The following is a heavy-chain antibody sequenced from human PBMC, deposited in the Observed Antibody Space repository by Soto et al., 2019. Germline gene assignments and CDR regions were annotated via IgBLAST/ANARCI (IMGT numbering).Heavy chain of an antibody. J-gene: IGHJ6*02. D-gene: IGHD3-9*01. CDR3: ARDRGGYDILTATGCMDV. Sequence: GSLRHSCADSGFTVRSYEMNWVRKDPGKGLEWVSYISSSGSTIYYADSVKGRLTISRDNAKNSLYLQMNSLRAEDTAVYYCARDRGGYDILTATGCMDVWGQGTTVTVSS. CDR1: GFTVRSYE. CDR2: ISSSGSTI. V-gene: IGHV3-48*03.